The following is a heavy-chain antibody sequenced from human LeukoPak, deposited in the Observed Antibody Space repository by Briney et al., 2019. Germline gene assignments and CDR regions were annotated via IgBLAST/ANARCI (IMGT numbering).Heavy chain of an antibody. V-gene: IGHV3-49*03. Sequence: GSLRLSCTASGFTFGDYTVTWFRQAPGKGLEWVGFIRSKAYGGTTEDAASVKGRFAISRDDSKSIAYLQMNSLKTEDTAVYYCTTGPPSPEYYFDYWGQGTLVTVSS. CDR1: GFTFGDYT. CDR3: TTGPPSPEYYFDY. CDR2: IRSKAYGGTT. J-gene: IGHJ4*02.